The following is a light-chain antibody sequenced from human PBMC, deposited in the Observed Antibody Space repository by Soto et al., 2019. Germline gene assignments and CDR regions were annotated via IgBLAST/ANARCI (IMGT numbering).Light chain of an antibody. V-gene: IGKV3-20*01. CDR1: QSINSNY. CDR2: GAS. CDR3: QQYGTSPRT. Sequence: EIVLTQSPGTLSLSPGERATLSCRASQSINSNYLAWYQLKPGQAPRLLIYGASIRATAIPDRFSGSVSGTDFTLTISRLDPEDFAVHFCQQYGTSPRTFGQGTKVDIK. J-gene: IGKJ1*01.